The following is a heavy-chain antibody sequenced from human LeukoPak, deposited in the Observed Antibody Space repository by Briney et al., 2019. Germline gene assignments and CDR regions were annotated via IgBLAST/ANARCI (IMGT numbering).Heavy chain of an antibody. J-gene: IGHJ4*02. V-gene: IGHV4-59*01. CDR3: ARGFRGASFDY. D-gene: IGHD1-26*01. CDR1: GDSISSFH. Sequence: SETLSLTCTVSGDSISSFHWSWIRQPAGKGLEWIGYIYHSGSTDYNSSLKSRVTISEDTSKKQFSLKVSSVTAADTAVYYCARGFRGASFDYWGQGTLVTVSS. CDR2: IYHSGST.